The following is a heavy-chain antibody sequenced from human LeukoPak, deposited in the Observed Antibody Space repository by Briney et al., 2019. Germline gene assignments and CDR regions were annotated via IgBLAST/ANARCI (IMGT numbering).Heavy chain of an antibody. V-gene: IGHV3-64D*06. CDR2: ISSSGGST. CDR1: GFTFSSYA. Sequence: GGSLRLSCSASGFTFSSYAMHWVRQAPGKGLEYVSAISSSGGSTYYADSVKGRFTISRDNSKNTLYLQMNSLRADDTAVYYCVCRIGGAPQWGQGTLVTVSS. D-gene: IGHD1-26*01. J-gene: IGHJ4*02. CDR3: VCRIGGAPQ.